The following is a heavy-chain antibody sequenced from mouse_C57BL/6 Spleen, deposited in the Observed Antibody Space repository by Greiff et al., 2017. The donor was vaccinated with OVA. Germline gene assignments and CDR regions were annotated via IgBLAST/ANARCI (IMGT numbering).Heavy chain of an antibody. J-gene: IGHJ4*01. CDR2: IRNKANGYTT. CDR3: ARSPDGDMDY. V-gene: IGHV7-3*01. Sequence: EVKVVESGGGLVQPGGSLSLSCAASGFTFTDYYMSWVRQPPGKALEWLGFIRNKANGYTTEYSASVKGRFTISRDNSQSILYLQMNALRAEDSATYYCARSPDGDMDYWGQGTSVTVSS. CDR1: GFTFTDYY.